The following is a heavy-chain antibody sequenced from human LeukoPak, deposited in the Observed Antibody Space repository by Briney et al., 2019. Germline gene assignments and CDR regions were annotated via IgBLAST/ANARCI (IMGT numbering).Heavy chain of an antibody. V-gene: IGHV3-53*01. D-gene: IGHD3-22*01. Sequence: QPGGSLRLSCSASGFTVSSNYMSWARQAPGRGLEWVSVIYSGGSTYYADSVKGRFTISRDNSKNTVYLQMNSLRAEDKAVYYCARDLNYDSAYWGQGTLVTVSS. CDR3: ARDLNYDSAY. J-gene: IGHJ4*02. CDR1: GFTVSSNY. CDR2: IYSGGST.